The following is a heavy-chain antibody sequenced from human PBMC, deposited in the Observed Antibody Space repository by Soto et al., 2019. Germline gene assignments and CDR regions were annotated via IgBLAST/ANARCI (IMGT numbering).Heavy chain of an antibody. CDR1: GFTFSSYA. CDR2: ISGSGGST. J-gene: IGHJ3*02. V-gene: IGHV3-23*01. Sequence: GGSLRLSCAASGFTFSSYAMSWVRQAPGKGLEWVSAISGSGGSTYYADSVKGRFTISRDNSKNTLYLQMNSLRAEDTAVYYCVKAYTGIDAFDIWGQGTMVTVSS. D-gene: IGHD1-26*01. CDR3: VKAYTGIDAFDI.